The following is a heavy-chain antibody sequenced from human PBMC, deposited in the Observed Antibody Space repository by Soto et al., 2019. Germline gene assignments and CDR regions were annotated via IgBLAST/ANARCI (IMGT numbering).Heavy chain of an antibody. CDR1: GFTVSNNY. Sequence: EVQLVESGGGLIQPGGSLRLSCAASGFTVSNNYMIWVRQAPGKGLEWVSLFYSSGNPHYADSVRGRFTIYRDKSNNTLYLQMSSLRAEDTGVYYCATSARVAVWGQGTKVTVSS. CDR3: ATSARVAV. J-gene: IGHJ6*02. CDR2: FYSSGNP. V-gene: IGHV3-53*01.